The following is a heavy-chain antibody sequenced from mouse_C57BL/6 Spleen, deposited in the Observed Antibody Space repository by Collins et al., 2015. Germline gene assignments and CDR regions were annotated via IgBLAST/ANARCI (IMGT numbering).Heavy chain of an antibody. Sequence: QVQLQQPGAELVKPGASVKMSCKASGYTFTSYWITWVRQRPGQGLEWIGDIYPGSGSTNYNEKFKSKATLTVDTSSSTAYMQLSSLTSEDSAVYYCATSYYSNYPYAMDYWGQGTSVTVSS. CDR1: GYTFTSYW. CDR2: IYPGSGST. V-gene: IGHV1-55*01. CDR3: ATSYYSNYPYAMDY. J-gene: IGHJ4*01. D-gene: IGHD2-5*01.